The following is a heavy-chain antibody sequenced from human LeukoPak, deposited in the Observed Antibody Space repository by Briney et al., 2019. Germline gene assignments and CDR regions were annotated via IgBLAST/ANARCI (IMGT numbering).Heavy chain of an antibody. CDR2: INPSGNT. V-gene: IGHV4-34*01. J-gene: IGHJ6*03. CDR3: ARLGAYYYYYYMDV. CDR1: GESFSGYY. Sequence: SETLSLTCAVYGESFSGYYWSWIRQPPGKGLEWIGEINPSGNTNYNPSLKSRVTISIDTSKNQFSLKLSSVTAADTAVYYCARLGAYYYYYYMDVWGKGTTVTISS.